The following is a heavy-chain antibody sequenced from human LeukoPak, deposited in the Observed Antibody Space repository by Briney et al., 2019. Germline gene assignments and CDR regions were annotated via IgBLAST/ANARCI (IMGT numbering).Heavy chain of an antibody. CDR2: INHSGST. J-gene: IGHJ4*02. CDR3: ARGRDIVVVPAAIGPGFDY. Sequence: PSETLSLTCAVYGGSFSGYYWSWIRQPPGKGLEWIGEINHSGSTNYNPSLKSRVTISVDTSKNQFSLKLSSVTAADTAVYYCARGRDIVVVPAAIGPGFDYWGQGTLVTVSS. V-gene: IGHV4-34*01. CDR1: GGSFSGYY. D-gene: IGHD2-2*02.